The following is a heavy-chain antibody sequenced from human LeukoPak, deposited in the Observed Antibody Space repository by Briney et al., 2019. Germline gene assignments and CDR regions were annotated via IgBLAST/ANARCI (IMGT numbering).Heavy chain of an antibody. CDR1: GFTFSSYG. CDR2: ISYDGSNK. J-gene: IGHJ4*02. V-gene: IGHV3-30*18. CDR3: AKDRFGYYYDSSGYPADY. D-gene: IGHD3-22*01. Sequence: GGSLRLSCAASGFTFSSYGMHWVRQAPGKGLEWVAVISYDGSNKYYADSVKGRFTISRDNSKNTLYLQMSSLRAGDTAVYYCAKDRFGYYYDSSGYPADYWGQGTLVTVSS.